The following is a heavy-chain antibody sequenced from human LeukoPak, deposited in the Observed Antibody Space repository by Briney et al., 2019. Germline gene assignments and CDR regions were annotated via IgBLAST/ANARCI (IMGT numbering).Heavy chain of an antibody. D-gene: IGHD3-22*01. CDR3: AVYYYDSSGYYGSFDY. J-gene: IGHJ4*02. Sequence: GASVKVSCKASGYTFTSYGISWVRQAPGQGLEWMGWISAYNGNTNYAQKLQGRVTMTTDTSTSTAYMELRSLRSDDTAVYYCAVYYYDSSGYYGSFDYWGRGTLVTVSS. CDR2: ISAYNGNT. CDR1: GYTFTSYG. V-gene: IGHV1-18*01.